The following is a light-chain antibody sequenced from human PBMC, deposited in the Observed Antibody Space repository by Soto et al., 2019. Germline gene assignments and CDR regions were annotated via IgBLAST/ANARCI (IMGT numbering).Light chain of an antibody. CDR2: GAS. CDR1: QGVSSN. J-gene: IGKJ1*01. CDR3: QQYNKWPRT. V-gene: IGKV3-15*01. Sequence: EIVMTQSPATLSVSPGDRATLSCRASQGVSSNLAWYQQKPGQAPRLLIYGASTRATGIPARFSGSGSGTGFTLTISSLKSEDFAVYYCQQYNKWPRTFGQGTKVEIK.